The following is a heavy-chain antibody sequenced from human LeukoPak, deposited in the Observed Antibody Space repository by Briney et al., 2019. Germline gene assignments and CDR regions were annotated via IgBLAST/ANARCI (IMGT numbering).Heavy chain of an antibody. CDR1: GFTFSSYW. V-gene: IGHV3-53*01. Sequence: GGSLRLSCAASGFTFSSYWMSWVRQAPGKGLEWVSFIYSGGNTHYSDSVKGRFTISRDNSKNTLYLQMNSLGADDTAVYYCARRAGEYSHPYDYWGQGTLVTVSS. CDR2: IYSGGNT. CDR3: ARRAGEYSHPYDY. D-gene: IGHD4-17*01. J-gene: IGHJ4*02.